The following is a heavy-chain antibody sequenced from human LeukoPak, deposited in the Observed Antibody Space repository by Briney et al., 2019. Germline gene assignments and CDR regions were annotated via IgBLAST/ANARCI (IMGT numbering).Heavy chain of an antibody. V-gene: IGHV1-69*13. D-gene: IGHD6-6*01. Sequence: GASVKVSCKASGGTFSSYAISWVRQAPGQGLEWMGGIIPIFGTANYAQKFQGRVTITADESTSTAYMELSSLRSEDTAVYYCARENRGSSSGPRYFDYWGQGTLVTVSS. CDR3: ARENRGSSSGPRYFDY. CDR2: IIPIFGTA. CDR1: GGTFSSYA. J-gene: IGHJ4*02.